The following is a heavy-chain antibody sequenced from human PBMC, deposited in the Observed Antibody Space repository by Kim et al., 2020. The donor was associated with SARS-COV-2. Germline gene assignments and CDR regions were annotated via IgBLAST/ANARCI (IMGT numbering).Heavy chain of an antibody. CDR3: ARDQRKLGYTGTILGVRGDSDYYSYGMVV. V-gene: IGHV4-34*01. CDR1: GGSFSGYY. J-gene: IGHJ6*01. D-gene: IGHD3-10*01. Sequence: SETLSLTCAVYGGSFSGYYWSWIRQPPGKGLEWIGEINHSGSTNYKPSLTSPVTISVDTSKNQFSLKLSSVTAADTAVYYCARDQRKLGYTGTILGVRGDSDYYSYGMVVWGQGTTVTVSS. CDR2: INHSGST.